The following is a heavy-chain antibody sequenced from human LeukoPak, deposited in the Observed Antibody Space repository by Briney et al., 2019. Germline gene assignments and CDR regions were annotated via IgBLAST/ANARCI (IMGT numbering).Heavy chain of an antibody. D-gene: IGHD3-22*01. V-gene: IGHV1-69*13. Sequence: ASVKVSCKSSGGTFSRYAISWVRQAPGQGLEWMGGIIPIFGTANYAQKFQGRVTITADESSTTAYMELNGLRSEDTAVYYCATDASIYDSRGYYYLWWGQGTLVTVS. J-gene: IGHJ4*02. CDR1: GGTFSRYA. CDR2: IIPIFGTA. CDR3: ATDASIYDSRGYYYLW.